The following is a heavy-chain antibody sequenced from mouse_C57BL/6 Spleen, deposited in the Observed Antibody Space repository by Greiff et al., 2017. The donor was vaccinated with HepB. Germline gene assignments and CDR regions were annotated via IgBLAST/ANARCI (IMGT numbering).Heavy chain of an antibody. V-gene: IGHV3-1*01. D-gene: IGHD1-1*01. CDR3: AREATTVVPWYFDV. Sequence: VQLKESGPGMVKPSQSLSLTCTVTGYSITSGYDWHWIRHFPGNKLEWMGYISYSGSTNYNPSLKSRISITHDTSKNHFFLKLNSVTTEDTATYYCAREATTVVPWYFDVWGTGTTVTVSS. CDR2: ISYSGST. CDR1: GYSITSGYD. J-gene: IGHJ1*03.